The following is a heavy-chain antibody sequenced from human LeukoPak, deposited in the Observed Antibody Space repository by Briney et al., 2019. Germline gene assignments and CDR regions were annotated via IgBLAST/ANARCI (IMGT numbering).Heavy chain of an antibody. CDR3: ARGGGFLEWLSRAQEKNYYYYMDV. CDR2: INTNTGNP. V-gene: IGHV7-4-1*02. CDR1: GYTFTDYY. D-gene: IGHD3-3*01. Sequence: ASVKVSCKASGYTFTDYYMHWVRQAPGQGLEWMGWINTNTGNPTYAQGLTGRCAFSLDTSVNTAYLQISSLQAEDTGIYYCARGGGFLEWLSRAQEKNYYYYMDVWGKGTTVTVSS. J-gene: IGHJ6*03.